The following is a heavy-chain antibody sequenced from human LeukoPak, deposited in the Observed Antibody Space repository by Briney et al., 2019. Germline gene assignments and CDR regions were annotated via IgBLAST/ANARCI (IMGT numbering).Heavy chain of an antibody. CDR3: ANAVLLWFGEGNWYFDL. CDR1: GFTFSSYA. D-gene: IGHD3-10*01. V-gene: IGHV3-23*01. J-gene: IGHJ2*01. Sequence: GGSLRLSCAASGFTFSSYAMSWVRQAPGKGLEWVSAISGSGGSTYYADSVKGRFTISRDNSKNTLYLQMNSLRAEDTAVYYCANAVLLWFGEGNWYFDLWGRGTLVTVSS. CDR2: ISGSGGST.